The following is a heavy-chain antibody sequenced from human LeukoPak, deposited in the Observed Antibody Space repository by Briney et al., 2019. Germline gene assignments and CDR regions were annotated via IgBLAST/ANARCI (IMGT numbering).Heavy chain of an antibody. CDR2: IDKKDNLYAT. CDR1: GFTFSGSA. CDR3: TRDRGTYNWFDP. J-gene: IGHJ5*02. V-gene: IGHV3-73*01. Sequence: PGGSLRLSCAASGFTFSGSAVHWVRQSSGKGLEWVGHIDKKDNLYATAYAESVKGRFTISRDDSKDTAFLHMDSLKTEDTALYHCTRDRGTYNWFDPWGQGTLVTVSS. D-gene: IGHD2-15*01.